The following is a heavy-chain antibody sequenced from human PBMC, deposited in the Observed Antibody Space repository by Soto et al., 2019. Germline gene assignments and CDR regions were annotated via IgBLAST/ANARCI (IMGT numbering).Heavy chain of an antibody. CDR1: GYTFTSYY. V-gene: IGHV1-2*02. CDR3: AREARGTRGFDEMDI. CDR2: INPNSGDT. D-gene: IGHD3-9*01. Sequence: ASVKVSCKASGYTFTSYYMHWVRQAPGQGLEWMGWINPNSGDTEYAQNFQGRVTMTRDTSFNLVYMEMSGLMSDDTAVYYCAREARGTRGFDEMDIWGQGTTVTVSS. J-gene: IGHJ6*02.